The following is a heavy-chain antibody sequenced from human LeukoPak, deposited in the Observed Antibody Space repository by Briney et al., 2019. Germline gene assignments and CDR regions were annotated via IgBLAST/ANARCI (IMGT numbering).Heavy chain of an antibody. D-gene: IGHD1-26*01. CDR3: ARVGDGIVGAIAAFDI. CDR2: IYYSGST. J-gene: IGHJ3*02. Sequence: SETLSLTCTVSGGSISSYYWSWIRQPPGKGLEWIGYIYYSGSTNYNPSLKSRVTISVDTSKNQFSLKLSSVTAADTAVYYCARVGDGIVGAIAAFDIWGQGTMVTVSS. V-gene: IGHV4-59*08. CDR1: GGSISSYY.